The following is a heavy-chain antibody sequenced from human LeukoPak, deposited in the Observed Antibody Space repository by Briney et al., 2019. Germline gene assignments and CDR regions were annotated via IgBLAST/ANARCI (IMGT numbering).Heavy chain of an antibody. CDR2: ISSSSSYI. CDR1: GFTFSSYS. Sequence: GGSLRLSCAASGFTFSSYSMNWVRQAPGKGLEWVSSISSSSSYIYHADSVKGRLTISRDNAKNSLYLQMNSLRAEDTAVYYCARVEDYDILTGFDYWGQGTLVTVSS. CDR3: ARVEDYDILTGFDY. V-gene: IGHV3-21*01. J-gene: IGHJ4*02. D-gene: IGHD3-9*01.